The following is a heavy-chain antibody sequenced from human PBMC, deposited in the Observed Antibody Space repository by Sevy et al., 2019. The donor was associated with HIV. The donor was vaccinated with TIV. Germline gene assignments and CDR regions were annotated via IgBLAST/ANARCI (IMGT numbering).Heavy chain of an antibody. CDR2: VFHTGST. J-gene: IGHJ4*02. V-gene: IGHV4-61*01. Sequence: SETLSLTCAVSGVSVSSDTYYWSWIRQPPGKGLERIGYVFHTGSTNYSPSFKSRVTISVDTSKNQFSLRLFSVAAADTAVYYCTREPCFCDKSGYYWDYWGQGALVTVSS. CDR1: GVSVSSDTYY. CDR3: TREPCFCDKSGYYWDY. D-gene: IGHD3-22*01.